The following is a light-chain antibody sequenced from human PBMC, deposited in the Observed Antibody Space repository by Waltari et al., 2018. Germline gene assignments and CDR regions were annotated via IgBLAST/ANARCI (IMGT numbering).Light chain of an antibody. J-gene: IGLJ3*02. CDR1: TSDLGRYNY. CDR3: CSFTSSSTWV. V-gene: IGLV2-14*03. Sequence: QSALTQPAPVSGSPGQSIPIPCTGTTSDLGRYNYVSWYQQHPGKAPKLIIFDVSSRPSGVSNRFSGSKSANTASLIISGLQAEDEADYYCCSFTSSSTWVFGGGTKLTVL. CDR2: DVS.